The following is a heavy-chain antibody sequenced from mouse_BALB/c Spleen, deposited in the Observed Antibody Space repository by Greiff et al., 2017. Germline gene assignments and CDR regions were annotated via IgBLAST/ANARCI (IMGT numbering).Heavy chain of an antibody. V-gene: IGHV1S81*02. Sequence: QVQLQQSGAELVKPGASVKLSCKASGYTFTSYWMHWVKQRPGQGLEWIGEINPSNGRTNYNEKFKSKATLTVDKSSSTAYMQLSSLTSEDSAVYYCARCSRGYAMDYWGQGTSVTVSS. CDR3: ARCSRGYAMDY. CDR2: INPSNGRT. CDR1: GYTFTSYW. D-gene: IGHD1-3*01. J-gene: IGHJ4*01.